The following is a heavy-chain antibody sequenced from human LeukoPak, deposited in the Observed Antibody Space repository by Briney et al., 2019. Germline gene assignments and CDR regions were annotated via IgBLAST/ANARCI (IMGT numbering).Heavy chain of an antibody. CDR1: GFTFSAHW. J-gene: IGHJ4*02. Sequence: GGSLRLSCAASGFTFSAHWMSWVRQAPGKGLEWVAVISYDGSNKYYADSVKGRFIISRDNAKNSLSLEMNSLSADDTAVYYCVRDHNWAFDYWGLGTLVTVSS. V-gene: IGHV3-30-3*01. CDR2: ISYDGSNK. CDR3: VRDHNWAFDY. D-gene: IGHD3-16*01.